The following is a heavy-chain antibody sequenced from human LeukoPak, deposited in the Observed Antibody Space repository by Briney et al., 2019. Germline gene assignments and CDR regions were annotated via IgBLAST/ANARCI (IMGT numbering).Heavy chain of an antibody. CDR1: GGTFSSYA. J-gene: IGHJ5*02. V-gene: IGHV1-69*13. D-gene: IGHD1-26*01. CDR3: ARDSGSYSAGHGWFDP. Sequence: SVKVSCKASGGTFSSYAISWVRQAPGQGLEWMGGIIPIFGTANYAQKFQGRVTITADESTSTAYMELSSLRSEGTAVYYCARDSGSYSAGHGWFDPWGQGTLVTVSS. CDR2: IIPIFGTA.